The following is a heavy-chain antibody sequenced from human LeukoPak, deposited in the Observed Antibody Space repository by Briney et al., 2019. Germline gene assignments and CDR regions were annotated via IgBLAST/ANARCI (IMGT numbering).Heavy chain of an antibody. CDR3: ARVLERAGVNYFDY. V-gene: IGHV4-34*01. D-gene: IGHD1-1*01. J-gene: IGHJ4*02. CDR1: GGSFSGYY. CDR2: INHSGSA. Sequence: SETLSLTCAVYGGSFSGYYWSWIRQPPGKGLEWIGEINHSGSANYHPSLKSRVTVSVDASKNQFSLNLNSVTAADAAVYYCARVLERAGVNYFDYWDQGILVTVSS.